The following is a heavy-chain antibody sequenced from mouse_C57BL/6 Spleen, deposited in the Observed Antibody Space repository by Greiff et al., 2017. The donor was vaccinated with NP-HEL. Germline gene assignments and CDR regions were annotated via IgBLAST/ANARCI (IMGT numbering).Heavy chain of an antibody. J-gene: IGHJ1*03. Sequence: EVKVVESGGGLVKPGGSLKLSCAASGFTFSSYAMSWVRQTPEKRLEWVATISDGGSYTYYPDNVKGRFTISRDNAKNNLYLQMSHLKSEDTAMYYCARDVDYDGVPLWGTGTTVTVSS. D-gene: IGHD2-4*01. CDR1: GFTFSSYA. CDR3: ARDVDYDGVPL. V-gene: IGHV5-4*01. CDR2: ISDGGSYT.